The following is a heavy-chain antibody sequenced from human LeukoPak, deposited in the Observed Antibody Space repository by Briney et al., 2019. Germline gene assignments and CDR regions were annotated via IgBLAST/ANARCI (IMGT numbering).Heavy chain of an antibody. Sequence: ASVKVSCKASGYTFTSYGISWVRQAPGQGLEWMGWISAYNGNTNYAQKLQGRVTMTTDTSTSTAYMELRSLRSDDTAVYYCARAYCSSTSCYGINDYWGQGTLVTVSS. D-gene: IGHD2-2*01. CDR3: ARAYCSSTSCYGINDY. CDR1: GYTFTSYG. CDR2: ISAYNGNT. J-gene: IGHJ4*02. V-gene: IGHV1-18*01.